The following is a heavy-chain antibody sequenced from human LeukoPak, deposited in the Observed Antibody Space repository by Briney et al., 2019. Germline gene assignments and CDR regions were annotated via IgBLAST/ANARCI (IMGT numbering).Heavy chain of an antibody. CDR3: ARILLDYFDSNGYPDY. V-gene: IGHV4-30-4*08. J-gene: IGHJ4*02. D-gene: IGHD3-22*01. CDR1: GGSISSGDYY. CDR2: IYYSGST. Sequence: KASQTLSLTCTVSGGSISSGDYYWSWIRQPPGKGLEWIGYIYYSGSTYYNPSLKSRVTISVDTSTNQFSLKLSSVTAADTAVYYCARILLDYFDSNGYPDYWGQGTLVTVSS.